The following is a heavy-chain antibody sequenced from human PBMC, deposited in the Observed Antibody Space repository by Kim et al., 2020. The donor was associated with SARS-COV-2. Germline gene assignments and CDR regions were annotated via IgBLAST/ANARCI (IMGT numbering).Heavy chain of an antibody. CDR1: GGSISSSFNY. CDR3: ARLPHDSSGYVDS. Sequence: SETLSLTCTVSGGSISSSFNYWGWIRQPPGKGLEWIGSVYHSGSTYDRPSLKSRVTVSVDTSKNKFYLKVTSVTAADTAVYFCARLPHDSSGYVDSWGQGILVTVSS. V-gene: IGHV4-39*01. CDR2: VYHSGST. D-gene: IGHD3-22*01. J-gene: IGHJ4*02.